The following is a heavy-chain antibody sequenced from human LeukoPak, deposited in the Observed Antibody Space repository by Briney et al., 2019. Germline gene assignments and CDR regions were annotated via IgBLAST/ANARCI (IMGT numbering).Heavy chain of an antibody. CDR3: ARDHAAGYYYYMDV. CDR2: IYSGGST. V-gene: IGHV3-53*01. J-gene: IGHJ6*03. Sequence: PGGSLRLSCAASGFTVSSNYMSWVRQAPGKGLEWVSVIYSGGSTYYADSVKGRFTISRDNSKNTLYLQMNSLRAEDTAVYYCARDHAAGYYYYMDVWGKGTTVTVSS. CDR1: GFTVSSNY. D-gene: IGHD2-2*01.